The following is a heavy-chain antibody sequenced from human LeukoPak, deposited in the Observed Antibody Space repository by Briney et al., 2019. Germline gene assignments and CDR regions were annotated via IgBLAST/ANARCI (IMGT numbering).Heavy chain of an antibody. Sequence: PGGSLRLSCAASGFTFSSYWMHWVRQDPGKGLVWVSRISSDEGSTSYADSVKGRFTISRDNAKSTLYLQMNSLRAEDTALYYCARGGHHYHSSGYYGGTNFDYWGQGTLVTVSS. D-gene: IGHD3-22*01. CDR3: ARGGHHYHSSGYYGGTNFDY. CDR1: GFTFSSYW. V-gene: IGHV3-74*01. J-gene: IGHJ4*02. CDR2: ISSDEGST.